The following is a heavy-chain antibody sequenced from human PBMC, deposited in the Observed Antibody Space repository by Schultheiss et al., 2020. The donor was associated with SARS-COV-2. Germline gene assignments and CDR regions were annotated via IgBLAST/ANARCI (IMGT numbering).Heavy chain of an antibody. CDR2: ITWDGGGT. V-gene: IGHV3-43D*04. J-gene: IGHJ4*02. CDR1: GFTFDGYA. D-gene: IGHD5-24*01. Sequence: GGSLRLSCAASGFTFDGYAMHWVRQAPGKGLEWVSVITWDGGGTYYADSVRGRFTISRDNSKNSLYLQMNSLRAEDTALYYCAKDGEMATMYYFDYWGQGTLVTVSS. CDR3: AKDGEMATMYYFDY.